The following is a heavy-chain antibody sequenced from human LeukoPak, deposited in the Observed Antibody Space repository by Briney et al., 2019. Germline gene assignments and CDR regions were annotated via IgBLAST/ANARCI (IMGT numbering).Heavy chain of an antibody. CDR1: GASISSGGNF. CDR2: IYTSGST. D-gene: IGHD1-26*01. J-gene: IGHJ4*02. CDR3: ARDGIEAIDS. V-gene: IGHV4-61*02. Sequence: PSETLSLTCTVSGASISSGGNFWTWIRQPAGKGLEWIGRIYTSGSTKYNPSLKSRVTISADTSKKQFYLKLNSVTAADTAVYYCARDGIEAIDSWGQGTLVIVSS.